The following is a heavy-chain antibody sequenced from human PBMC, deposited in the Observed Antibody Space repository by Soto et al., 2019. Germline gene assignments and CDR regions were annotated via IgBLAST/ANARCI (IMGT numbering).Heavy chain of an antibody. V-gene: IGHV5-10-1*01. CDR1: GYSFTTYW. Sequence: PGESLKISCQGSGYSFTTYWISWVRQMPGKGLEWMGKIDPADSSTNYSPSFQGHITISVDRSINTAHLQFSSLKAADTAVYYCARLEKWYYNYYGLDVWGQGTMVTRLL. CDR2: IDPADSST. J-gene: IGHJ6*02. D-gene: IGHD1-26*01. CDR3: ARLEKWYYNYYGLDV.